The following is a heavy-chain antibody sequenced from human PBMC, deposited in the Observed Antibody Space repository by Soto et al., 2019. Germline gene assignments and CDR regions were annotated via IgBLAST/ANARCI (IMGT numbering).Heavy chain of an antibody. V-gene: IGHV1-2*04. CDR3: ARDQAGNAFDI. CDR1: GYTFTGYY. J-gene: IGHJ3*02. Sequence: ASVKVSCKASGYTFTGYYMHWVRQAPGQGLEWMGWINPNSGGTNYAQKFQGWVTMTRDTSISTAYMELTRLRSDDTSVYCCARDQAGNAFDIWGQGTMVTVSS. CDR2: INPNSGGT.